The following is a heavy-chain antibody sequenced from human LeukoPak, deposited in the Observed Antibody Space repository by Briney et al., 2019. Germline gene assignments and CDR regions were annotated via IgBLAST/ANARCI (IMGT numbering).Heavy chain of an antibody. V-gene: IGHV4-61*08. J-gene: IGHJ4*02. CDR3: ARGQSGYTYGYHFDY. D-gene: IGHD5-18*01. CDR2: IYYSGST. Sequence: SETLSLTCSVSGGSIISAVHYWDWIRQPPGKGLEWIGCIYYSGSTNYSPSLKSRVTISVDTSKNRVSLRLSSVTAADTAVYYCARGQSGYTYGYHFDYWGQGALVTVSS. CDR1: GGSIISAVHY.